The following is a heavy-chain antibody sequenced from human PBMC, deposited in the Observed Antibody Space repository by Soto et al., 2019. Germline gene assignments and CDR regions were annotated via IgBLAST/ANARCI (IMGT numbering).Heavy chain of an antibody. CDR1: GFTFSSYA. CDR3: AREYDC. J-gene: IGHJ4*02. V-gene: IGHV3-30-3*01. Sequence: QVQLVESGGGVVQPGRSLRLSCAASGFTFSSYAMHWVRQAPGKGLEWVAVISYDGSNKYYADSVKGRFTISRDNSKNTLYLQMNSLRAEDTAVYYCAREYDCWGQGTLVTVSS. CDR2: ISYDGSNK.